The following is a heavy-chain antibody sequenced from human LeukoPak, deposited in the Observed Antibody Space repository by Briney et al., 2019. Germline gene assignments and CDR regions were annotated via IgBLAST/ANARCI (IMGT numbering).Heavy chain of an antibody. V-gene: IGHV4-39*07. CDR2: INHSGST. D-gene: IGHD6-19*01. J-gene: IGHJ3*02. Sequence: SETLSLTCTVSGGSISSSSYYWSWIRQPPGKGLEWIGEINHSGSTNYNPSLKSRVTISVDTSKNQFSLKLSSVTAADTAVYYCARGEYSSGWYGRPVRHDAFDIWGQGTMVTVSS. CDR1: GGSISSSSYY. CDR3: ARGEYSSGWYGRPVRHDAFDI.